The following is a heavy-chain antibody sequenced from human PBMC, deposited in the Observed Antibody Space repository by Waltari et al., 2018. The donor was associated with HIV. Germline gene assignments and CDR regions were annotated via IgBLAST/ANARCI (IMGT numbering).Heavy chain of an antibody. J-gene: IGHJ6*02. D-gene: IGHD6-13*01. V-gene: IGHV3-33*01. Sequence: QVQLVESGGGVAQPGLSLRLSCVASRLSFRRLAMHWARQAPGKGLEWVALIWYDGSQKYYADSVKGRFTISRDNSQNTLYLQVDSLRVEDTATYYCSRAGTAAGKSNYYYGTDVWGQGTTVTVSS. CDR3: SRAGTAAGKSNYYYGTDV. CDR2: IWYDGSQK. CDR1: RLSFRRLA.